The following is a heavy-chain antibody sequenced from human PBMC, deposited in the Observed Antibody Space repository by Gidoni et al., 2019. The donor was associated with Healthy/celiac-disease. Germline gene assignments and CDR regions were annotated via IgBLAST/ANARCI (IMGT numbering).Heavy chain of an antibody. V-gene: IGHV3-15*07. Sequence: EVQLVESGGGLVKPGGSLRLSCAASGFTFSNAWMNWVRQAPGKGLEWVGRIKSKTDGGTTDYAAPVKGRFTISRDDSKNTLYLQMNSLKTEDTAVYYCTTDPGPPYYYYYMDVWGKGTTVTVSS. CDR3: TTDPGPPYYYYYMDV. CDR1: GFTFSNAW. CDR2: IKSKTDGGTT. J-gene: IGHJ6*03. D-gene: IGHD2-8*02.